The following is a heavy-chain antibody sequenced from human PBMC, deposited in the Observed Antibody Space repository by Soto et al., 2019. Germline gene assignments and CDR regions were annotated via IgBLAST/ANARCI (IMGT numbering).Heavy chain of an antibody. V-gene: IGHV1-2*02. Sequence: AQVRVSCKASGSTFTGYYMHWVRQPPGQGLGWRGWITPNSGGTNYAQKFQGGVTMTRDTSIRRADWDLSGLNANNRALSSGARRGIAAPYWFDPWGQGPLVT. CDR1: GSTFTGYY. J-gene: IGHJ5*02. CDR2: ITPNSGGT. CDR3: ARRGIAAPYWFDP. D-gene: IGHD6-25*01.